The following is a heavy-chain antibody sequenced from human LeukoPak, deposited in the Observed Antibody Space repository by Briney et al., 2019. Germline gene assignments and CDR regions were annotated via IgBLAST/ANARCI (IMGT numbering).Heavy chain of an antibody. Sequence: GRSLRLSCAASGFTFSSYAMHWVRQAPGRGLEWVSVVSYDESDKYYADSVKGRFVVSRDNSKNTLYLQMNSLRVEDTAIYYCARVVGPTYYYFYGMDVWGQGTTVTVSS. V-gene: IGHV3-30*09. J-gene: IGHJ6*02. CDR1: GFTFSSYA. D-gene: IGHD1-26*01. CDR3: ARVVGPTYYYFYGMDV. CDR2: VSYDESDK.